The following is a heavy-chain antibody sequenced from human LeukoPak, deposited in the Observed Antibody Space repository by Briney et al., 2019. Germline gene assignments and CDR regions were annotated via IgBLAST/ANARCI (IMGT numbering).Heavy chain of an antibody. J-gene: IGHJ5*02. CDR1: GFTFSSYG. V-gene: IGHV3-30*03. Sequence: GGSLRLSCAASGFTFSSYGMHWVRQAPGKGLEWVAVISYDGSNKYYADSVKGRFTISRDNSKNTLYLQMNSLRAEDTAVYYCAREYYDILTGFWDSSGYTNWFDPWGQGTLVTVSS. D-gene: IGHD3-9*01. CDR2: ISYDGSNK. CDR3: AREYYDILTGFWDSSGYTNWFDP.